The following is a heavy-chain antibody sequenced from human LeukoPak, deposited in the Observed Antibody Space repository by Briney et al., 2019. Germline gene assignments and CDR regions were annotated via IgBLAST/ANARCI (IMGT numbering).Heavy chain of an antibody. D-gene: IGHD3-10*01. Sequence: SETLSLTCTVSGGSLNIYYWSWLRQSPGKGLEWIAFINDRGNTNYIPSLMSRVTISMDTSKSQFSLTLNSVTPADAGVYFCARSSSASYHHAFGLWGPGILVTVSP. CDR1: GGSLNIYY. J-gene: IGHJ4*02. V-gene: IGHV4-59*01. CDR3: ARSSSASYHHAFGL. CDR2: INDRGNT.